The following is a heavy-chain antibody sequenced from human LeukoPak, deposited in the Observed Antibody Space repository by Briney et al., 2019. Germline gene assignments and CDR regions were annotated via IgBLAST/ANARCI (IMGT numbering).Heavy chain of an antibody. D-gene: IGHD2-15*01. Sequence: SETLSLTCAVYGGSFSGYYWSWIRQPPGKGLEWIGEINHSGSTNYNPSLKSRVTISVDTSKNQFSLKLSSVTAADTAVYYCARGRTVVMATMTWFDPWGQGTLVTVSS. CDR3: ARGRTVVMATMTWFDP. V-gene: IGHV4-34*01. J-gene: IGHJ5*02. CDR1: GGSFSGYY. CDR2: INHSGST.